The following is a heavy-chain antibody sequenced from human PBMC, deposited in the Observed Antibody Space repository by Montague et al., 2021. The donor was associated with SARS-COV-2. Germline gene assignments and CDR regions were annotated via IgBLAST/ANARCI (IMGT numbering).Heavy chain of an antibody. J-gene: IGHJ4*02. D-gene: IGHD3-3*01. Sequence: SETLSLTCTVSGGSISSSSYYWGWIRQPPGKGLEWIGSIYYSGSTYYNPSLKSRVTISVDTSKNQFSLKLSSVTAADTAAYYCARLTFRITIFGVVRSRVFDYWGQGTLVTVSS. CDR2: IYYSGST. V-gene: IGHV4-39*01. CDR3: ARLTFRITIFGVVRSRVFDY. CDR1: GGSISSSSYY.